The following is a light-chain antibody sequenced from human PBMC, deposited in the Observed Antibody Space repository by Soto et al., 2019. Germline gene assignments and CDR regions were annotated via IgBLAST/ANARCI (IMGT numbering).Light chain of an antibody. CDR2: DVK. CDR1: SSDVGGHNS. CDR3: SSYTDRNAGV. V-gene: IGLV2-14*03. Sequence: QSALTQPASVSGSPGQSITISCTGSSSDVGGHNSISWYQHHPVKAPKLIIYDVKNRPSGVSDRFSGSKSGNTASLTIAGLQAEDAADYYCSSYTDRNAGVFGGGTKLTVL. J-gene: IGLJ3*02.